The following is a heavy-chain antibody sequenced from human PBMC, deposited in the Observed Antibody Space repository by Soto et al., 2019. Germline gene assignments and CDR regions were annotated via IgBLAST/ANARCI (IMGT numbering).Heavy chain of an antibody. CDR2: ISGSGGST. Sequence: GGSLRLSCAASGFTFSSYAMSWVRQAPGKGLEWVSAISGSGGSTYYADSVKGRFTISRDNSKNTLYLQMNSLRAEDTAVYSCAKAAKIFGVVIIPSGRYYYMDVWGKGTTVTVSS. D-gene: IGHD3-3*01. V-gene: IGHV3-23*01. CDR3: AKAAKIFGVVIIPSGRYYYMDV. J-gene: IGHJ6*03. CDR1: GFTFSSYA.